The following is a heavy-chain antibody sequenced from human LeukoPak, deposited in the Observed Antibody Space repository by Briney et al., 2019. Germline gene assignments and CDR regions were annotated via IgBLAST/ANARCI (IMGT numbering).Heavy chain of an antibody. D-gene: IGHD5-18*01. CDR2: ISYDGSNK. CDR3: EKIQDATTGYYFDF. Sequence: PGRSLRLSCAASGFTFSSYGMHWVRQAPGKGLEWVSVISYDGSNKYYADSVKGRFTISRDNSKNTLYLQMNSLRAEDTAVYYCEKIQDATTGYYFDFWGQGTLVTVSS. V-gene: IGHV3-30*18. J-gene: IGHJ4*02. CDR1: GFTFSSYG.